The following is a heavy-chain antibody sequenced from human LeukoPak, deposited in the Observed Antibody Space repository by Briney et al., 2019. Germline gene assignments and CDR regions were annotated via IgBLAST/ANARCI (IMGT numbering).Heavy chain of an antibody. V-gene: IGHV4-59*08. J-gene: IGHJ2*01. CDR3: ARRGSGASLEYYFDL. Sequence: SETLSLTCTVSGGSISSYYWSWIRQPPGKGLEYIGYIYYSGNTNSNPSLNSRVTISVDTSKNQFSLKLSSVTAADTPVYYCARRGSGASLEYYFDLWGRGTLVTVSS. D-gene: IGHD1-14*01. CDR2: IYYSGNT. CDR1: GGSISSYY.